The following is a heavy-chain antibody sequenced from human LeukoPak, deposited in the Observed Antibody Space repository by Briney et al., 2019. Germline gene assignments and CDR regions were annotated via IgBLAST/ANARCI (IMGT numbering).Heavy chain of an antibody. CDR1: GFTVSSNY. Sequence: GGSLRLSCAASGFTVSSNYMSWVRQAPGKGLEWVSVIYRGGSTYYADSVKGRFTISRDNSKNTLYLQMNSLRAEDTAVYYCASGVYYDILTGYSFYGMDVWGQGTTVTVSS. CDR2: IYRGGST. D-gene: IGHD3-9*01. J-gene: IGHJ6*02. CDR3: ASGVYYDILTGYSFYGMDV. V-gene: IGHV3-66*01.